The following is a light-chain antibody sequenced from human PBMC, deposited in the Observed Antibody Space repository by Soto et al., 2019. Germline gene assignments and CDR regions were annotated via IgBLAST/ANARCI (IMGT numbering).Light chain of an antibody. CDR2: DAS. CDR3: QQRSDWPRT. J-gene: IGKJ1*01. Sequence: EIVLRQSPATLSLSPGERATLCCRASQSVSSYLAWYQQKPGQTPRLLIYDASNRATGIPARFSGSGSGTDFTLTISSLEPEDFAVYYCQQRSDWPRTFGQGTKVDIK. V-gene: IGKV3-11*01. CDR1: QSVSSY.